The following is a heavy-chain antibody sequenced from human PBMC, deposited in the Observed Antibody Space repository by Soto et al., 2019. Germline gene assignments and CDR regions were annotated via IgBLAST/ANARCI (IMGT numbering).Heavy chain of an antibody. J-gene: IGHJ4*02. V-gene: IGHV2-70*04. CDR1: GFSLTSNEMR. Sequence: SGPTLVNPTQTLTLTCTFSGFSLTSNEMRVTWIRQPPGKALEWLARIDWDGGKFYSSSLRTRLTISKDSSKNQVVLTMTNMDPVDTATYYCARTTNTGTDYWGEGTMVTL. CDR3: ARTTNTGTDY. D-gene: IGHD1-1*01. CDR2: IDWDGGK.